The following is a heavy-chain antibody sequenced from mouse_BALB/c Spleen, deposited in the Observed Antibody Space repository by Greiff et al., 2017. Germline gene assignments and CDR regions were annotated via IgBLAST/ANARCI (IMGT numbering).Heavy chain of an antibody. Sequence: VQLQQSGAELAKPGASVKMSCKASGYTFTSYWMHWVKQRPGQGLEWIGYINPSTGYTEYNQKFKDKATLTADKSSSTAYMQLSSLTSEDSAVYYDARGDGYYIAWFAYWGQGTLVTVSA. V-gene: IGHV1-7*01. J-gene: IGHJ3*01. D-gene: IGHD2-3*01. CDR2: INPSTGYT. CDR3: ARGDGYYIAWFAY. CDR1: GYTFTSYW.